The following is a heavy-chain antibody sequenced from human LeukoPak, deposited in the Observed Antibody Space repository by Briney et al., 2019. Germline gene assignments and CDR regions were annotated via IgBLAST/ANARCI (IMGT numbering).Heavy chain of an antibody. V-gene: IGHV3-7*03. CDR3: ATAGRSLYTS. D-gene: IGHD2-2*02. CDR2: IKEDGTET. J-gene: IGHJ4*02. Sequence: GGSLRLSCAASGFMFSSNWMSWVRLAPGKGLEWVANIKEDGTETYYVDSVKGRFTISRDNAKNSLYLQMNSLRVEDTAVYYCATAGRSLYTSRGQGTLVTVSS. CDR1: GFMFSSNW.